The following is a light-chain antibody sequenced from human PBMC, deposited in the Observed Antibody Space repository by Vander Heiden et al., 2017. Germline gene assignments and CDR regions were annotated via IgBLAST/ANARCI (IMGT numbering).Light chain of an antibody. CDR1: QSLLHRNGYNY. Sequence: DIVVTQSPLSLPVTPGEPASLSCRSSQSLLHRNGYNYFHWFLQKPGQSPKLLIYGGSNRAAGVPDRFSGSGSGRDLTLQISRVEAEDVGVYYCMQALQTPYTFGQGTKLEIK. CDR2: GGS. J-gene: IGKJ2*01. V-gene: IGKV2-28*01. CDR3: MQALQTPYT.